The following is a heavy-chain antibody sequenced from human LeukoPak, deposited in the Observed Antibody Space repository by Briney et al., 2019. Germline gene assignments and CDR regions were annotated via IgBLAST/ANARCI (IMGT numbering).Heavy chain of an antibody. J-gene: IGHJ4*02. CDR3: ARRAPGYSSSWYQEPTPFDY. V-gene: IGHV4-4*02. CDR1: GGSISSRNW. D-gene: IGHD6-13*01. Sequence: NPSGTLSLTCAVSGGSISSRNWWNWVRQPPGKGLEWIGEIYHSGSINYNPSLKSRVTISVDTSKNQFSLKLSSVTAADTAVYYCARRAPGYSSSWYQEPTPFDYWGQGTLVTVSS. CDR2: IYHSGSI.